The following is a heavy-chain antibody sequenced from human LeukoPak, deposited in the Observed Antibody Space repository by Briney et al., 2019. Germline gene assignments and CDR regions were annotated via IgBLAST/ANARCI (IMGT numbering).Heavy chain of an antibody. D-gene: IGHD3-9*01. CDR2: IYYSGST. CDR3: ARALGGYDILTGYPDQYYYFDY. J-gene: IGHJ4*02. Sequence: PSETLSLTCTVSGGSISSYYWSWIRQPPGRGLEWIGYIYYSGSTNYNPSLKSRVTISVDTSKNQFSLKLSSVTAADTAVYYCARALGGYDILTGYPDQYYYFDYWGQGTLVTVSS. V-gene: IGHV4-59*01. CDR1: GGSISSYY.